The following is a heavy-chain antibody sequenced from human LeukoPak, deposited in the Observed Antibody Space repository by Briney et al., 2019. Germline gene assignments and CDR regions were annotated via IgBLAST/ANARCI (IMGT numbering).Heavy chain of an antibody. CDR3: ARASSSSYWRGVDY. Sequence: PGGSLRLSCAASGFTFSDYGMHWVRQAPGKGLEWVAVMSYDGTNKYYADSVRGPFTISRENSKNTLYLQMNSLRAEDTAVYYCARASSSSYWRGVDYWGQGTLVTVSS. J-gene: IGHJ4*02. CDR2: MSYDGTNK. V-gene: IGHV3-33*01. D-gene: IGHD6-13*01. CDR1: GFTFSDYG.